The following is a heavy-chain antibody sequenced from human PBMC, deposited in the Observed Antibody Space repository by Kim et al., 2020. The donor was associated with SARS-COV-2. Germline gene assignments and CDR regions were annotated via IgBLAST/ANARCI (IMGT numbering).Heavy chain of an antibody. Sequence: ASVKVSCKASGYTFTSYGISWVRQAPGQGLEWMGWISAYNGNTNYAQKLQGRVTMTTDTSTSTAYMELRSLRSDDTAVYYCARGPRIQLWFPDHYDSSGYYGYWGQGTLVTVSS. CDR3: ARGPRIQLWFPDHYDSSGYYGY. V-gene: IGHV1-18*04. J-gene: IGHJ4*02. CDR2: ISAYNGNT. CDR1: GYTFTSYG. D-gene: IGHD3-22*01.